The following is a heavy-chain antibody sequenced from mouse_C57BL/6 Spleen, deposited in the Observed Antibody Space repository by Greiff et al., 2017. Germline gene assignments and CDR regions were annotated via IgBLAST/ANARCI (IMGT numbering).Heavy chain of an antibody. CDR2: IDPADSET. D-gene: IGHD1-1*01. Sequence: QVQLQQPGAELVRPGSSVKLSCTASGYTFTSYWMHWVKQRPIQGLEWIGNIDPADSETHYNQKVKDKATMTVDKSSSKSYMQLSSLTSDVSAVYYGAREGITTVGATDAMDYWGQGTSVTVSS. J-gene: IGHJ4*01. CDR3: AREGITTVGATDAMDY. CDR1: GYTFTSYW. V-gene: IGHV1-52*01.